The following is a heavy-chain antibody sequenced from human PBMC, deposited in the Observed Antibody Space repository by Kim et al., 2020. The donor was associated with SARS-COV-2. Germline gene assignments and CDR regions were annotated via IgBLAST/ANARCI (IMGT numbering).Heavy chain of an antibody. D-gene: IGHD6-13*01. CDR2: IYYSGST. Sequence: SETLSLTCTVSGGSISSSSYYWGWIRQPPGKGLEWIGSIYYSGSTYYNPSLKSRVTISVDTSKNQFSLKLSSVTAADTAVYYCASLQGWEYSSSWYVSNWFDPWGQGTLVTVSS. J-gene: IGHJ5*02. V-gene: IGHV4-39*01. CDR3: ASLQGWEYSSSWYVSNWFDP. CDR1: GGSISSSSYY.